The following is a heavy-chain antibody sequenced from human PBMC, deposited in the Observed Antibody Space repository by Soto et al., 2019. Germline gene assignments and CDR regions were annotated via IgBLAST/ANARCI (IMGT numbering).Heavy chain of an antibody. CDR3: AKTGVELHNWNYEWYWFDP. D-gene: IGHD1-7*01. CDR1: GFTFSSYA. V-gene: IGHV3-23*01. CDR2: ISGSGGST. Sequence: GGSLRLSCAASGFTFSSYAMSWVRQAPGKGLEWVSAISGSGGSTYYADSVKGRFTISRDNSKNTLYLQMNSLRAEDTAVYYCAKTGVELHNWNYEWYWFDPWGQGTLVTVSS. J-gene: IGHJ5*02.